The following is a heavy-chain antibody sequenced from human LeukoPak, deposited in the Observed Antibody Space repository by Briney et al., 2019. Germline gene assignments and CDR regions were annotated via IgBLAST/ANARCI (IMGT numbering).Heavy chain of an antibody. CDR2: INHSGST. CDR3: ARDSGTTGEVKFDP. J-gene: IGHJ5*02. CDR1: GGSFSGYY. Sequence: SETLSLTCAVYGGSFSGYYWSWIRQPPGKGLEWIGEINHSGSTNYNPSLKSRVTMSVDTSKNQFSLKVTSVTAADTAVYYCARDSGTTGEVKFDPWGQGTLVTVSS. D-gene: IGHD3-10*01. V-gene: IGHV4-34*01.